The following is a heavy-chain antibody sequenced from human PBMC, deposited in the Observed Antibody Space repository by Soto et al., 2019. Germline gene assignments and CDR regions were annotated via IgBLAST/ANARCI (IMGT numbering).Heavy chain of an antibody. CDR2: IDESGST. V-gene: IGHV4-34*01. J-gene: IGHJ4*02. CDR1: GASFSGYY. Sequence: QVRLQQWGAGLLKPSETLSLTCAVYGASFSGYYWSWIRQPPGKGLEWIGEIDESGSTNYNPSLKSRVTISIDTSKHQFSLKLSSVTAADTAVYYCARDPNYWGQGRLVTVSS. CDR3: ARDPNY.